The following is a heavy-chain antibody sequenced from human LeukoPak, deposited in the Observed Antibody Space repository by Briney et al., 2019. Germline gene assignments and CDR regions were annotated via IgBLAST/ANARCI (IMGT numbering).Heavy chain of an antibody. CDR2: ISSSGSTI. Sequence: GGSLRLSCAASGFTFSSYEMNWVRQAPGKGLEWVSYISSSGSTIYYADSVKGRCTISRDNAKNSLYLQMNSLRAEDTAVYYCARDPSYGDYADYWGQGTLVTVSS. J-gene: IGHJ4*02. V-gene: IGHV3-48*03. D-gene: IGHD4-17*01. CDR3: ARDPSYGDYADY. CDR1: GFTFSSYE.